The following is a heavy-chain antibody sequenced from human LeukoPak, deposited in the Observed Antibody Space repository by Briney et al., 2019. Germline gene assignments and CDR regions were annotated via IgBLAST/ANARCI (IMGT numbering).Heavy chain of an antibody. CDR1: GYSFTSYW. D-gene: IGHD1-26*01. CDR2: IYPGDSDT. V-gene: IGHV5-51*01. Sequence: GESLKISCKGSGYSFTSYWIGWVRQMPGKGLEWMGIIYPGDSDTRYSPSFQGQVTISADKSISTAYLQWSSLKASDTAMYYCAVEPKKAGSAFDIWGQGTMVTVSS. CDR3: AVEPKKAGSAFDI. J-gene: IGHJ3*02.